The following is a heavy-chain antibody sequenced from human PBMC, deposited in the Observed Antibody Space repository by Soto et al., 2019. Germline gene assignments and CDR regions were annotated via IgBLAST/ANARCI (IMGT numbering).Heavy chain of an antibody. Sequence: QVQLVQSGAEVKNPGASVKVSCKASGYTFTRYGIGWARQAPGQGLEWMGWINTYNGNTNYAQNVQGRVTRTTATSTSTAYMELRSLRSNDTAIYYCAMVDVYVTPSPQDVWGQGTTVIVSS. D-gene: IGHD3-16*01. CDR2: INTYNGNT. V-gene: IGHV1-18*01. CDR1: GYTFTRYG. J-gene: IGHJ6*02. CDR3: AMVDVYVTPSPQDV.